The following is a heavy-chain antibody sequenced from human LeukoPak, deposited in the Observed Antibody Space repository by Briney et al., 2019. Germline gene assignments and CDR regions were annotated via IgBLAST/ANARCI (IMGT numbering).Heavy chain of an antibody. CDR2: ISAYNGNT. D-gene: IGHD1-26*01. CDR3: ARGMNVRGSYLFAFDI. Sequence: ASVKVSCKASGYTFTSYGISWVRQAPGQGLEWMGWISAYNGNTNYAQKLQGRVTMTTDTSTSTAYMELRSLRSDDTAVYYCARGMNVRGSYLFAFDIWGQGTMVTVSS. J-gene: IGHJ3*02. V-gene: IGHV1-18*01. CDR1: GYTFTSYG.